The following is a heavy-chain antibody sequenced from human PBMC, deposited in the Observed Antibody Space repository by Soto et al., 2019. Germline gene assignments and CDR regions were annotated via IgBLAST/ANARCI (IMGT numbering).Heavy chain of an antibody. V-gene: IGHV4-34*01. CDR3: AHLSVITDWFDP. D-gene: IGHD2-21*01. CDR2: INHSGST. Sequence: SETLSLTCAVYGGSFSGYYWSWIRQPPGKGLEWIGEINHSGSTNYNPSLKSRVTISVDTSKNQFSLKLSSVTAADTAVYYCAHLSVITDWFDPWGQGTLVTVSS. J-gene: IGHJ5*02. CDR1: GGSFSGYY.